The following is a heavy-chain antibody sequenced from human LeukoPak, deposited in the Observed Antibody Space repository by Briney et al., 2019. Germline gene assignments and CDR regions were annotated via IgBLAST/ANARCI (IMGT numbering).Heavy chain of an antibody. CDR2: ISGSGGSK. V-gene: IGHV3-23*01. D-gene: IGHD3-9*01. J-gene: IGHJ4*02. Sequence: PGGSLRLSCAVSGFTFSRYNMNWVRQAPGKGLEWVSAISGSGGSKYYADSVKGRFTISRDNSKNTLYVQMNSLRAEDTATYYCAKGTTYYDILTGYGYPYYFDYWGQGTLVTVSS. CDR1: GFTFSRYN. CDR3: AKGTTYYDILTGYGYPYYFDY.